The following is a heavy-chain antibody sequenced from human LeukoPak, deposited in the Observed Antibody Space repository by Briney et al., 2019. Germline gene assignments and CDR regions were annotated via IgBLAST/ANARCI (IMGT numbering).Heavy chain of an antibody. CDR1: GFTFSDYY. Sequence: PGGSLRLSCAASGFTFSDYYMSWIRHAPGKGLEWVSYISSNGSTIYYADSVKGRFTISRDNAKNSLYLQMNSLRAEDTAVYYCARKKGRSSGYPGDAFDIWGQGTMVTVSS. CDR3: ARKKGRSSGYPGDAFDI. D-gene: IGHD3-22*01. V-gene: IGHV3-11*01. CDR2: ISSNGSTI. J-gene: IGHJ3*02.